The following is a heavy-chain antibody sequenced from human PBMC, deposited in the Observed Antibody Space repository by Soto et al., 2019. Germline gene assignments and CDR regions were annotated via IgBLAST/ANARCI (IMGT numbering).Heavy chain of an antibody. Sequence: EVQLVESGGGLVQPGGSLRLSCAASGFTFSNYWMIWVRQAPGKGPEWVANIKQDGSEQHYVESVKGRFTISRDNAKNALYLQMNSLRVEDTAVYYCAKDLGWLRVDSWGQGTLVTV. CDR2: IKQDGSEQ. J-gene: IGHJ4*02. D-gene: IGHD5-18*01. CDR1: GFTFSNYW. V-gene: IGHV3-7*04. CDR3: AKDLGWLRVDS.